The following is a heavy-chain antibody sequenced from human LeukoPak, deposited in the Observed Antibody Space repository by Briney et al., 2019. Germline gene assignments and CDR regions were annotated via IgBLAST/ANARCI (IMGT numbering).Heavy chain of an antibody. CDR2: INPNSGGT. CDR3: AREESEHPNWFDP. D-gene: IGHD3-3*01. CDR1: GYMFIGYF. Sequence: ASVKVSCKASGYMFIGYFIHWVRQAPGQGLEWMGWINPNSGGTRYAQKFQGRVTMTRDTSINTAYMELYSLTPDDTAVYYCAREESEHPNWFDPWGQGALVIVSS. J-gene: IGHJ5*02. V-gene: IGHV1-2*02.